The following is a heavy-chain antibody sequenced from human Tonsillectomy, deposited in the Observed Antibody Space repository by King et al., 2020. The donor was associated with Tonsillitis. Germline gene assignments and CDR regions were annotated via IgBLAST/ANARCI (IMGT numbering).Heavy chain of an antibody. V-gene: IGHV1-69*06. D-gene: IGHD6-13*01. CDR3: ARDLAAAGAHEYFDY. J-gene: IGHJ4*02. Sequence: VQLVQSGAEVKKPGSSVKVSCKASGGTFSSYAISWVRQAPGQGLEWMGGIIPIFGTANYAQKFQGRVTITADKSTSTAYMELSSLRSEDTAVYYWARDLAAAGAHEYFDYWGQGTLVTVSS. CDR1: GGTFSSYA. CDR2: IIPIFGTA.